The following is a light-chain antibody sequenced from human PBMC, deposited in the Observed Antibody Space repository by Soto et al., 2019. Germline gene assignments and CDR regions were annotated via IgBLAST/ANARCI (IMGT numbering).Light chain of an antibody. CDR3: MQALQTPPA. J-gene: IGKJ1*01. CDR2: LGS. V-gene: IGKV2-28*01. Sequence: DIVMTHSPLSLPVTPGEPASISCRSSHSLLHSNGYNYLDWYLQKPGQSPQLLIYLGSNRASGVPDRFSGSGSGTDFTLKISRVEAEDVGVYYCMQALQTPPAFGQGTKVDI. CDR1: HSLLHSNGYNY.